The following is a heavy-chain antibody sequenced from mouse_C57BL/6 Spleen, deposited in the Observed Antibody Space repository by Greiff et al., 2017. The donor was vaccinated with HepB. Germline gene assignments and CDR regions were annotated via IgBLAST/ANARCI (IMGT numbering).Heavy chain of an antibody. J-gene: IGHJ1*03. D-gene: IGHD2-3*01. CDR2: ISDGGSYT. V-gene: IGHV5-4*01. CDR3: ARDQDGYYEDFDV. Sequence: EVMLVESGGGLVKPGGSLKLSCAASGFTFSSYAMSWVRQTPEKRLEWVATISDGGSYTYYPDNVKGRFTISRDNAKNNLYLQMSHLKSEDTAMYYCARDQDGYYEDFDVWGTGTTVTVSS. CDR1: GFTFSSYA.